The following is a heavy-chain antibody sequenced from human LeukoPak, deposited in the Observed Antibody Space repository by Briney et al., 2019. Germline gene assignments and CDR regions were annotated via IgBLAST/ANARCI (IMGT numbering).Heavy chain of an antibody. J-gene: IGHJ4*02. D-gene: IGHD3-22*01. CDR2: ISGSGGST. CDR3: AKASSPYYYDSSGSLFN. Sequence: GGSLRLSCAASGFTFSSYGMSWVRQAPGKGLEWVSAISGSGGSTYYADSVKGRFTISRDNSKNTLYLQMNSLRAEDTAVYYCAKASSPYYYDSSGSLFNWGQGTLVTVSS. CDR1: GFTFSSYG. V-gene: IGHV3-23*01.